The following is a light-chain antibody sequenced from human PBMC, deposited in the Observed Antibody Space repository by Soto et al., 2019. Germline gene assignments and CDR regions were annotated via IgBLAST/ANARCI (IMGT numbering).Light chain of an antibody. J-gene: IGKJ5*01. CDR1: QYINTR. Sequence: EIVLTQSPATLSSFPGDRVTLSCRASQYINTRLAWYQHRPGQAPRLLIYQTSLRAAGIPARFSGSGSGTDFTLTISSLEPEDFAVYYCHQRQYWPPITFGQGTRLEIK. V-gene: IGKV3-11*01. CDR3: HQRQYWPPIT. CDR2: QTS.